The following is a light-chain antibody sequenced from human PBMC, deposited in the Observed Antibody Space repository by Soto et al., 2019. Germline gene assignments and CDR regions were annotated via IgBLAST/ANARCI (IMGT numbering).Light chain of an antibody. Sequence: EIVLTQSPATLSLSPGERATLPCRASQSVSSYLAWYQQKPGQAPRLLIYDASNRATGIPARFSGSGSGTDFTLTISSLEPEDFAVYYCQQSSNWPLTFGGGTKVDIK. J-gene: IGKJ4*01. CDR1: QSVSSY. CDR2: DAS. V-gene: IGKV3-11*01. CDR3: QQSSNWPLT.